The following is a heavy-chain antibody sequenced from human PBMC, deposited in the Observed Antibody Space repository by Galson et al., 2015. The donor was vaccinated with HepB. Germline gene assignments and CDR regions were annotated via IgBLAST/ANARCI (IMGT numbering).Heavy chain of an antibody. V-gene: IGHV3-33*01. D-gene: IGHD2-8*02. CDR1: GFTFSSYG. CDR3: ARDGLISVVLRGNWFDP. Sequence: SLRLSCAASGFTFSSYGMHWVRQAPGKGLEWVAVIWYDGSNKYYADSVKGRFTISRDNSKNTLYLQMNSLRAEDTAVYYCARDGLISVVLRGNWFDPWGQGTLVTVSS. J-gene: IGHJ5*02. CDR2: IWYDGSNK.